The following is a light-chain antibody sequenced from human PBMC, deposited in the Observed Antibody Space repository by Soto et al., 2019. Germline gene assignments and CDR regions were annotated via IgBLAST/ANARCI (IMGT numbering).Light chain of an antibody. CDR1: QSVSSW. CDR2: EAS. J-gene: IGKJ2*01. V-gene: IGKV1-5*03. CDR3: QQYNRYYT. Sequence: DIQMTQSPSTLSASVGDRVTITCRASQSVSSWLSWYQQKPGKAPKLLIYEASTLASGVPSRFSGSGSGTEFTLTISSLQTDDFATYYCQQYNRYYTFGQGTKLEIK.